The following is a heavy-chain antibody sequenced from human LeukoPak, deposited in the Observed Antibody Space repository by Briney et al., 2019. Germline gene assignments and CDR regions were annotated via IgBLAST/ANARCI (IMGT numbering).Heavy chain of an antibody. D-gene: IGHD3-22*01. V-gene: IGHV3-23*01. CDR1: GFTFSSYA. Sequence: GGSLRLSCAASGFTFSSYAMSWVRQAPGKGLEWVSTISGSGGSTYYADSVKGRFTISRDNSKNTLYLQMNSLRAEDTAVYYCARGSYRYYDSSGYYDAFDIWGQGTMVTVSS. CDR2: ISGSGGST. J-gene: IGHJ3*02. CDR3: ARGSYRYYDSSGYYDAFDI.